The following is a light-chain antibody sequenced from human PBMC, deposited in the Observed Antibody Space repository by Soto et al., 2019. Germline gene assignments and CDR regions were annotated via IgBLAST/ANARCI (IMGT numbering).Light chain of an antibody. J-gene: IGKJ5*01. V-gene: IGKV3-20*01. Sequence: EFVSTQSPGTPSLSPGGRATLACRASQTVRNNYLAWYQQKPGQAPRLLIYDASSRATGIPDRFSGGGSGTGFTLTISRLEPEDFAVYYCQQYGNSPITFGQGTRLEI. CDR3: QQYGNSPIT. CDR1: QTVRNNY. CDR2: DAS.